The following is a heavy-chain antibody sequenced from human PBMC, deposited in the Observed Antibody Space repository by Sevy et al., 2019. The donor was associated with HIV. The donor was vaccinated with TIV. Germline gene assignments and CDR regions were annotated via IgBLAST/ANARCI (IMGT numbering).Heavy chain of an antibody. J-gene: IGHJ4*02. CDR2: IWYDGSNK. V-gene: IGHV3-33*01. CDR3: AGGDDFNDRSAKRDFDY. Sequence: GGSLRLSCAASGFTFSNYGMHWVRQAPGKGLEWVAAIWYDGSNKYYADSVKGRFTISRDNSKNTLYLQMNSLRVEDTAVYFCAGGDDFNDRSAKRDFDYWGQGTLVTVSS. D-gene: IGHD3-22*01. CDR1: GFTFSNYG.